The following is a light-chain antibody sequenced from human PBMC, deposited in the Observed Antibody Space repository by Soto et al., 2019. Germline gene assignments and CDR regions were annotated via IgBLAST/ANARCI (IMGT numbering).Light chain of an antibody. Sequence: QSALTQPASVSASPGQSITISCTGTTSDIGAYNYVSWYQHHPGKAPKLIIYEVTKRPSGVSDRFSGSKSGNTASLTISGLQSEDEGNYYCSSYAGTFRLVVFGGGTKLTVL. J-gene: IGLJ2*01. CDR2: EVT. CDR1: TSDIGAYNY. V-gene: IGLV2-14*01. CDR3: SSYAGTFRLVV.